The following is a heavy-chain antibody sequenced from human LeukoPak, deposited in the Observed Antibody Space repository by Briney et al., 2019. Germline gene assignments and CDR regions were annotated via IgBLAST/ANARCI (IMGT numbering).Heavy chain of an antibody. J-gene: IGHJ2*01. CDR3: ARDKKEEYFDL. CDR1: GGSFSGYY. V-gene: IGHV4-34*01. CDR2: INHSGST. Sequence: SETLSLTCAVYGGSFSGYYWSWIRQPPGKGPEWIGEINHSGSTNYNPSLKSRVTISVDTSKNQFSLKLSSVTAADTAVYYCARDKKEEYFDLWGRGTLVTVSS.